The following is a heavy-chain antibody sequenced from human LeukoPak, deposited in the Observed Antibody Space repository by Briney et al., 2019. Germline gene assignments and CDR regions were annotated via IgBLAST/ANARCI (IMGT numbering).Heavy chain of an antibody. V-gene: IGHV3-23*01. D-gene: IGHD2-15*01. CDR1: GFTFSSYA. J-gene: IGHJ4*02. CDR3: ARDISRVAGSCFDY. Sequence: QPGGSLRLSCAASGFTFSSYAMSWVRQAPGKGLEWVSAISGSGGSTYYADSVKGRFTISRDNAKNTLYLQMNSLRAEDTAVYYCARDISRVAGSCFDYWGQGTLVTVSS. CDR2: ISGSGGST.